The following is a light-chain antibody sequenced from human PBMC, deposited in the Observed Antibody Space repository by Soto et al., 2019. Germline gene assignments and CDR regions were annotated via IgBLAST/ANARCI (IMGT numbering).Light chain of an antibody. Sequence: DMQMTQSPSSLSASVGDRVSITCRSSQNISNYLHWYQQRPRKAPKLLIYAASNLRSGVPSRFSGSGSGTDFTLTISSLQSEDFATYYCQQSYSIPRLTFGPGTRVEIK. CDR3: QQSYSIPRLT. CDR1: QNISNY. CDR2: AAS. V-gene: IGKV1-39*01. J-gene: IGKJ3*01.